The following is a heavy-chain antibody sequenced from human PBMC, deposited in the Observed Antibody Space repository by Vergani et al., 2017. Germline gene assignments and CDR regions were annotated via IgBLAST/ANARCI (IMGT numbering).Heavy chain of an antibody. CDR3: ARTYISCSSTNCRPTYGMDV. V-gene: IGHV1-18*01. CDR2: ISAYSDNT. Sequence: QVQLVQSGAEVKKPGASVKVSCKASDDSFTSYGVSWVRQAPGQGLEWMGWISAYSDNTNYAQKLQGRVTMSTDTSTITAYMELRSMRSDDTAVYYCARTYISCSSTNCRPTYGMDVWGQGTTVTVSS. D-gene: IGHD2-2*01. CDR1: DDSFTSYG. J-gene: IGHJ6*02.